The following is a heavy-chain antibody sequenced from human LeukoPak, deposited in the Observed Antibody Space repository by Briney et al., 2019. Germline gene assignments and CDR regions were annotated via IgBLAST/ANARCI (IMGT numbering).Heavy chain of an antibody. D-gene: IGHD6-19*01. J-gene: IGHJ3*02. CDR1: GGSISSSGYY. V-gene: IGHV4-39*01. CDR2: IYYSGST. Sequence: SETLSLTCTVSGGSISSSGYYWGWIRQPPGKGLEWIGSIYYSGSTYYNPSLKSRVTFSVDTSKNQFSLKLSSVTAADTAVYYCARLLSSDWYKEAFDIWGQGTMVTVSS. CDR3: ARLLSSDWYKEAFDI.